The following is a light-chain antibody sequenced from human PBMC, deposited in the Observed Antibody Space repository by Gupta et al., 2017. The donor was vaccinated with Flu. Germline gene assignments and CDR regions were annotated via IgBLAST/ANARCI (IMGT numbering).Light chain of an antibody. J-gene: IGKJ3*01. Sequence: STLYASVGDRVTITCRASQSISSWLAWYQQKPGKAPKLLIYKASNLESGVPSRFSGSGSGTEFTLTITSLQPDDFATYYCQQYNSCPTFTFGPGTKVDIK. CDR1: QSISSW. CDR2: KAS. V-gene: IGKV1-5*03. CDR3: QQYNSCPTFT.